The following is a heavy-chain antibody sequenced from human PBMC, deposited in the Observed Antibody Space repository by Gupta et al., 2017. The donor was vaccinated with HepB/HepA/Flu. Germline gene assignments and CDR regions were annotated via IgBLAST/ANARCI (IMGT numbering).Heavy chain of an antibody. J-gene: IGHJ6*02. CDR3: ASGGQDGGYSYGPLPQPYYYYGMDV. CDR2: IIPIFGTA. V-gene: IGHV1-69*06. Sequence: QVQLVQSGAEVKKPGSSVKVSCKASGGTFSSYAISWVRQAPGQGLEWMGGIIPIFGTANYAQKFQGRVTITADKSTSTAYMELSSLRSEDTAVYYCASGGQDGGYSYGPLPQPYYYYGMDVWGQGTTVTVSS. CDR1: GGTFSSYA. D-gene: IGHD5-18*01.